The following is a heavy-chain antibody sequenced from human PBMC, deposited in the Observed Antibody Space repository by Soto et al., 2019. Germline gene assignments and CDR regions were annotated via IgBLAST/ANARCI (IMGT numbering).Heavy chain of an antibody. Sequence: ASVKVACKASGYTFTGYYMHWVRQAPGQGLEWMGWINPNSGGTNYAQKFQGWVTMTRDTSISTAYMELSRLRSDDTAVYYCARDVSGGHGMEVWGKGTTVTVSS. J-gene: IGHJ6*04. CDR2: INPNSGGT. CDR1: GYTFTGYY. CDR3: ARDVSGGHGMEV. V-gene: IGHV1-2*04. D-gene: IGHD3-16*01.